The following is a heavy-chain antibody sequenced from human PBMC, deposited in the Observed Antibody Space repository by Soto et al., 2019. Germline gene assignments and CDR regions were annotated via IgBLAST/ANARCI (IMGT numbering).Heavy chain of an antibody. CDR1: GGSVSSGSYY. Sequence: SETLSLTCTVSGGSVSSGSYYWSWIRQPPGKGLEWIGFIYYSGSTNYNPSLKSRVTITVDTAKNQFSLKLSSVTAADTSVYDCARCAAAGARWWFDPWGQGTLVTVSS. CDR2: IYYSGST. V-gene: IGHV4-61*01. J-gene: IGHJ5*02. CDR3: ARCAAAGARWWFDP. D-gene: IGHD6-13*01.